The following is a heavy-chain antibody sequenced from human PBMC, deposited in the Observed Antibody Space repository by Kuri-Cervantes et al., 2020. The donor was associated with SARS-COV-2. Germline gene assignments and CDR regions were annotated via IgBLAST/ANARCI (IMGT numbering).Heavy chain of an antibody. Sequence: ASVKVSCKASGYTFIGYYMHWVRQAPGQGLEWMGWINPNSGGTNYAQKFQGRVTMTRDTSISKAYMGLSRLRSDDTAGYYCARGNLGFGELLPAANWGQGTLVTVSS. D-gene: IGHD3-10*01. CDR1: GYTFIGYY. J-gene: IGHJ4*02. CDR2: INPNSGGT. V-gene: IGHV1-2*02. CDR3: ARGNLGFGELLPAAN.